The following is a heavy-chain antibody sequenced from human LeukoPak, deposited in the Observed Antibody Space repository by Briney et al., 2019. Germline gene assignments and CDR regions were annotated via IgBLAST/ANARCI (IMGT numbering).Heavy chain of an antibody. CDR1: GFTFSSYG. J-gene: IGHJ4*02. V-gene: IGHV3-30*02. CDR3: AKFGDCSGGSCYGEYFDY. D-gene: IGHD2-15*01. Sequence: GGSQRLSCAASGFTFSSYGMHWVRQAPGKGREWVAFIRYDGSNKYYAYSVKGRFTISRDNSKNTLYLQMHSLRAEDIAVYYCAKFGDCSGGSCYGEYFDYWGQGTLVTVSS. CDR2: IRYDGSNK.